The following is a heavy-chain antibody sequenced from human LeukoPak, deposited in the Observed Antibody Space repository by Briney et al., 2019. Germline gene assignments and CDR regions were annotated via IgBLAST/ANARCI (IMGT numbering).Heavy chain of an antibody. Sequence: PSETLSLTCAVYGGSFSGYYWSWIRQPPGKGLEWIGEISHSGSANYNPSLKSRVTISLDTSKNQFSLKLSSVTAADTAVYYCARTAWLQSLFDYWGQGTLVTVSS. V-gene: IGHV4-34*01. CDR2: ISHSGSA. CDR1: GGSFSGYY. CDR3: ARTAWLQSLFDY. D-gene: IGHD5-24*01. J-gene: IGHJ4*02.